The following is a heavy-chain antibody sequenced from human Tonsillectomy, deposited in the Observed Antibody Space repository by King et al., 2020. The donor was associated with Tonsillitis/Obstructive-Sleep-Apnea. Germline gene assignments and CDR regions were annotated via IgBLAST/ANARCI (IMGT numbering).Heavy chain of an antibody. Sequence: QLVQSGPEVKKPGTSVKVSCKASGFTFTSSAVQWVRQARGQRLEWIGWIFVASGNTNYAQKFQERVTITRDMSTSTAYMELSSLRSEDTAVYYCAADPRGSGSSLDYWGQGTLVTVSS. D-gene: IGHD3-10*01. CDR1: GFTFTSSA. J-gene: IGHJ4*02. V-gene: IGHV1-58*01. CDR3: AADPRGSGSSLDY. CDR2: IFVASGNT.